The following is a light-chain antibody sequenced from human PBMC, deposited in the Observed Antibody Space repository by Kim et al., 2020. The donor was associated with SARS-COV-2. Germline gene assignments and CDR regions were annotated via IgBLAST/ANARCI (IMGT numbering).Light chain of an antibody. Sequence: GQSVTNSCTGTSGDVGGYNHVSWHRQYPGKAPKVVIFDVSQRPAGVPDRFSASKSGNTASLTISGLQSEDEADYYCSSYAGTYRLLFGGGTHLTVL. J-gene: IGLJ2*01. CDR2: DVS. CDR3: SSYAGTYRLL. V-gene: IGLV2-11*03. CDR1: SGDVGGYNH.